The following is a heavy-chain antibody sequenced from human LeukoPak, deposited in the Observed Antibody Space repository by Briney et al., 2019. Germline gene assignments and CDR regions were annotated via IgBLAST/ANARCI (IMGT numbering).Heavy chain of an antibody. Sequence: GASVKVSCKASGYTFTSYYIHWVRQAPGKGLEWVALISYDGSTKYSTDSVKGRFTISRDNSKNTLYLQMNSLRPEDTAVYYCAGHFGAWHYFDYWGQGTLVTVSS. CDR2: ISYDGSTK. CDR3: AGHFGAWHYFDY. J-gene: IGHJ4*02. D-gene: IGHD3-3*01. V-gene: IGHV3-30*04. CDR1: GYTFTSYY.